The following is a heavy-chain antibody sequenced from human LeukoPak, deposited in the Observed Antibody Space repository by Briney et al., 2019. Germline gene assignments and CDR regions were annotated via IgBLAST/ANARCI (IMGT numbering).Heavy chain of an antibody. CDR3: ARDKYRSWFDP. D-gene: IGHD2-15*01. CDR2: INTNTGNP. V-gene: IGHV7-4-1*02. CDR1: GYTFTGYY. J-gene: IGHJ5*02. Sequence: ASVKVSCKASGYTFTGYYMHWVRQAPGQGLEWMGWINTNTGNPMYAQGFTGRFVFSLDTSVSTAYPQISSLKAEDTAVYYCARDKYRSWFDPWGQGTLVTVSS.